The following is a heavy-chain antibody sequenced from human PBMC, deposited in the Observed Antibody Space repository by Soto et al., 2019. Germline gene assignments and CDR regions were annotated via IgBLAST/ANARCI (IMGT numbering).Heavy chain of an antibody. CDR2: MIPIFGTA. CDR1: GGTFSSSA. J-gene: IGHJ6*02. Sequence: QVQLVQSGAEVKKPGSSVKVSCKASGGTFSSSAISWVRQAPGQGLEWMGGMIPIFGTANYAQKLQGRVTITADESTSTAYMDLSSLRSEDTAVYYCARDPPGGYCSSTSCPAQDGMDVWGQGTTVTVSS. D-gene: IGHD2-2*01. CDR3: ARDPPGGYCSSTSCPAQDGMDV. V-gene: IGHV1-69*01.